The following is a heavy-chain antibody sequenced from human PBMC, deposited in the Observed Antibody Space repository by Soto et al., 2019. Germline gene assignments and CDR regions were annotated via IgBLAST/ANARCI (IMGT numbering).Heavy chain of an antibody. CDR3: AREGGEIAVAPSEAYNYYGMDV. CDR2: INPSGGST. J-gene: IGHJ6*02. V-gene: IGHV1-46*01. CDR1: GYTFTSYY. D-gene: IGHD6-19*01. Sequence: ASVKVSCKASGYTFTSYYMHWVRQAPGQGLEWMGIINPSGGSTSYAQKFQGRVTMTRDTSTSTVYMELSSLRSEDTAVYYCAREGGEIAVAPSEAYNYYGMDVWGQGTTVTVSS.